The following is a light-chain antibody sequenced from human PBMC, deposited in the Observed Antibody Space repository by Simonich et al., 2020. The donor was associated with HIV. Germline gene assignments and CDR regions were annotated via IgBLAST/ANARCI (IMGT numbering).Light chain of an antibody. CDR3: MIWPSNAWV. CDR1: SDIIVGSYN. Sequence: QPVLTQPPSSSASPGESARLTCTLPSDIIVGSYNIYWYQQKPGCPPRYLLYYYSDSYKGQGSGVPSRFSGSKDASANTGILLISGLQSEDEADYYCMIWPSNAWVFGGGTKLTVL. V-gene: IGLV5-37*01. CDR2: YYSDSYK. J-gene: IGLJ3*02.